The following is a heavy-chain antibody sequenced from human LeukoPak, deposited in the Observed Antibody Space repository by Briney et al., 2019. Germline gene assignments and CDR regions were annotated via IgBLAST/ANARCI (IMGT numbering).Heavy chain of an antibody. CDR2: IYYSGST. CDR3: ARDRSSSSGGYYYYYMDV. J-gene: IGHJ6*03. D-gene: IGHD6-6*01. Sequence: SETLSLTCTVSGGSISSYYWSRIRQPPGKGLEWIGYIYYSGSTNYNPSLKSRVTISVDTSKNQFSLKLSSVTAADTAVYYCARDRSSSSGGYYYYYMDVWGKGTTVTVSS. V-gene: IGHV4-59*01. CDR1: GGSISSYY.